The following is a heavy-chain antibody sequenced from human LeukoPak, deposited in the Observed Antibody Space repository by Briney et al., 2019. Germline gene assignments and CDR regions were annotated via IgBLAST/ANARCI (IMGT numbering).Heavy chain of an antibody. CDR3: ARDPRGVTDDAFDI. V-gene: IGHV3-48*04. Sequence: GGSLRLSCAASGFTFSSYGMHWVRQAPGKGLEWVSYISSSGSTIYYADSVKGRFTISRDNAKNSLYLQMNSLRAEDTAVYYCARDPRGVTDDAFDIWGQGTMVTVSS. CDR2: ISSSGSTI. CDR1: GFTFSSYG. J-gene: IGHJ3*02. D-gene: IGHD2-21*02.